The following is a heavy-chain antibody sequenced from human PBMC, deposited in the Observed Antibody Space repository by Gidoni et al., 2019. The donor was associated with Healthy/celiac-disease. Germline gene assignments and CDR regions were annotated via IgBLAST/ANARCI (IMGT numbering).Heavy chain of an antibody. Sequence: QVQLVESGGGVVQPGRSLRLSCAASGFTFSSYGMHWVRQAPGKGLEWVAVISYDGSNKYYADSVKGRFTISRDNSKNTLYLQMNSLRAEDTAVYYCANSPSEVVSWGQGTLVTVSS. V-gene: IGHV3-30*18. J-gene: IGHJ5*02. D-gene: IGHD2-21*01. CDR3: ANSPSEVVS. CDR1: GFTFSSYG. CDR2: ISYDGSNK.